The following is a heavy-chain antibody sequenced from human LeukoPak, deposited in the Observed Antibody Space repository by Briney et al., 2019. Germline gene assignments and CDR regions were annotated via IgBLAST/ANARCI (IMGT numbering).Heavy chain of an antibody. CDR1: GGSFSGYY. V-gene: IGHV4-34*01. D-gene: IGHD6-13*01. Sequence: SETLSLTCAVYGGSFSGYYWGWIRQPPGKGLEWIGNIYPTGSTYYNPSLKSRVTISVDTSKNQFSLKLSSVTAADTAVYYCARDRAGSSWTYYYYYYYMDVWGKGTTVTISS. CDR2: IYPTGST. J-gene: IGHJ6*03. CDR3: ARDRAGSSWTYYYYYYYMDV.